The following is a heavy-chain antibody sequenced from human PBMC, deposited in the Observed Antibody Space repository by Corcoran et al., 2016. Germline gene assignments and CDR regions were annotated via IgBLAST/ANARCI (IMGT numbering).Heavy chain of an antibody. V-gene: IGHV4-34*01. J-gene: IGHJ5*02. CDR1: GGSFSGYY. CDR2: INHIGST. Sequence: QLQQWGAGLLKPSETLSLTCAVYGGSFSGYYWSWIRQPPGKGREWIGEINHIGSTNYNPSLKSRVTISVDTAKNQFSLKLSSVTAAATAVYYCASTYYYGSGSELRWFDPWGQGTMVTVAS. D-gene: IGHD3-10*01. CDR3: ASTYYYGSGSELRWFDP.